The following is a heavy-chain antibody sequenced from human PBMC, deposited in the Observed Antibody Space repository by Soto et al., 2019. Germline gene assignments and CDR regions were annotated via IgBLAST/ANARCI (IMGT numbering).Heavy chain of an antibody. V-gene: IGHV3-21*01. CDR3: SRGTLSGAAGSFNYLDF. CDR1: GFNFSGHS. J-gene: IGHJ4*02. CDR2: TSYSSTYK. D-gene: IGHD1-26*01. Sequence: GGSLRLSCAAAGFNFSGHSMNWVRQPPGKGLEWVSSTSYSSTYKYYADSVRGRFTISRDDAQNSLYLQMDSLRAEDTAVYYCSRGTLSGAAGSFNYLDFWGQGTLVTVS.